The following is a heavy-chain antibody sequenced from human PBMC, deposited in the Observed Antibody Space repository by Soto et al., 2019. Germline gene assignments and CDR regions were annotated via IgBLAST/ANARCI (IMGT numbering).Heavy chain of an antibody. J-gene: IGHJ3*02. V-gene: IGHV3-23*01. CDR1: GFTFSSYA. Sequence: AGGSLRLSCAASGFTFSSYAMSWVRQAPGKGLEWVSAISGSGGSTYYADSVKGRFTISRDNSKNTLYLQMNSLRAEDTAVYYCAKTTYYYDSSGYYPSGAFDIWGQGTMVTVSS. CDR3: AKTTYYYDSSGYYPSGAFDI. D-gene: IGHD3-22*01. CDR2: ISGSGGST.